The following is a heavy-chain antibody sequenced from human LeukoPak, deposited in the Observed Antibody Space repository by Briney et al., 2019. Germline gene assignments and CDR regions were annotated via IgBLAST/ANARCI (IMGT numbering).Heavy chain of an antibody. CDR3: ARADYVWGSYHFDY. Sequence: PGGSLRLSCAASGFTFSSYSMNWVRQAPGKGLEWVSSISSSSSYIYYADSVKGRFTISRDNAKNSLYLQMNSLRAEDTAVYYCARADYVWGSYHFDYWGQGTLVTVSS. V-gene: IGHV3-21*01. CDR1: GFTFSSYS. CDR2: ISSSSSYI. D-gene: IGHD3-16*02. J-gene: IGHJ4*02.